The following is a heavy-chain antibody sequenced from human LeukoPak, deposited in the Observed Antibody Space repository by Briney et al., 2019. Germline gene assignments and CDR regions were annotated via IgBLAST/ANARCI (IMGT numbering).Heavy chain of an antibody. J-gene: IGHJ5*02. CDR2: ISGGGGNT. Sequence: PGGSLRLSCEASGFTFSSYAMSWVRQAPGKGLEWVSTISGGGGNTYSADSVKGRFTISRDISKNTLFLQMNRLGAEDAAVYYCAKDGDRWLGDVNWFDPWGQGTLVTVSS. CDR3: AKDGDRWLGDVNWFDP. CDR1: GFTFSSYA. D-gene: IGHD3-10*01. V-gene: IGHV3-23*01.